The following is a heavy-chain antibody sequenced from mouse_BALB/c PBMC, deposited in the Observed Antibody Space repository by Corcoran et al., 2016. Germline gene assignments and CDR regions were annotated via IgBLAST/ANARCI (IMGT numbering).Heavy chain of an antibody. CDR2: INTYTGEP. CDR3: AREPYAMDY. J-gene: IGHJ4*01. Sequence: QIQLVQPGPELKKPGGTVEISCKASGYTFTNYGMHWVKQAPGKGLKWMGWINTYTGEPTYADDFKGRFAFSLETSASTAYLQINNLKNEETATYFCAREPYAMDYWGQGTSVTVSS. V-gene: IGHV9-3-1*01. CDR1: GYTFTNYG.